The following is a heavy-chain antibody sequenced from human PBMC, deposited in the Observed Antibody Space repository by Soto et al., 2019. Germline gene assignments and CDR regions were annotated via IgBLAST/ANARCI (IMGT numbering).Heavy chain of an antibody. J-gene: IGHJ6*02. CDR1: GFTFSSYA. CDR2: ISGSGGST. Sequence: GGSLRLSCAAYGFTFSSYAMICVRQAPGKGLEWVSAISGSGGSTYYADSVKGRFTISRDNSKNTLYLQMNSLRAEDTAVYYCAKGGDRAYYYGMDVWGQGTTVTVSS. V-gene: IGHV3-23*01. D-gene: IGHD5-18*01. CDR3: AKGGDRAYYYGMDV.